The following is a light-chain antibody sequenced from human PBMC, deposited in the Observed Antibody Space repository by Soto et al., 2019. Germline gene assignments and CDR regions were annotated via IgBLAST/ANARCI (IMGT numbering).Light chain of an antibody. J-gene: IGLJ3*02. Sequence: QSALTQPASVSGSPEQSIAISCTGTSNDVGGYNYVSWYQQEPGKAPKLLIYDVTTRPSGVSSRFSGSKSGNTASLTISGLQTEDEANYYCTSYTSISTVVFGGGTKVTVL. CDR2: DVT. CDR1: SNDVGGYNY. CDR3: TSYTSISTVV. V-gene: IGLV2-14*01.